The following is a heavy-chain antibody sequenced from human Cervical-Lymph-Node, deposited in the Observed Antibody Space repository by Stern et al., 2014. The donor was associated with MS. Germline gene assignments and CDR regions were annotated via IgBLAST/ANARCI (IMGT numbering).Heavy chain of an antibody. Sequence: QVQLQESGPGLVKPSQTLSLTCTVSGASMNSGGHYWSWIRQLPGKGLEWIGHVYYRGSTTYQTPSLKSLVIISVDSSKNQFSLKLSSVTAADTAVYYCARVLEDDLTDWYFDLWGRGTLVSVSA. CDR1: GASMNSGGHY. J-gene: IGHJ2*01. V-gene: IGHV4-31*01. CDR2: VYYRGSTT. D-gene: IGHD3/OR15-3a*01. CDR3: ARVLEDDLTDWYFDL.